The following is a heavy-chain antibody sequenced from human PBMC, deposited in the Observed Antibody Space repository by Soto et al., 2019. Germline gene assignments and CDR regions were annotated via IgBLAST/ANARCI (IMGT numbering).Heavy chain of an antibody. Sequence: QVQLQESGPGLVKPSQTLSLTCTVSGGSISSGDYYWSWIRQPPGKGLEWIGYIHSSGSTYYNPCLKRPVILAVDQPTKHYSLRLSPMAAAATAVYNVASDPSHGSIGSSTCYDYAMDVWGQGTTITGSS. D-gene: IGHD6-6*01. CDR3: ASDPSHGSIGSSTCYDYAMDV. CDR1: GGSISSGDYY. J-gene: IGHJ6*02. V-gene: IGHV4-30-4*01. CDR2: IHSSGST.